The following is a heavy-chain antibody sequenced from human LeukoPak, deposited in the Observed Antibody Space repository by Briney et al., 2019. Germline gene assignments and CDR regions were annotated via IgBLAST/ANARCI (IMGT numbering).Heavy chain of an antibody. V-gene: IGHV4-4*07. Sequence: SETLSLTCSVSGGSISIYYWSWIRQPAGKGLEWIGRIYTSGSTNYNPSLKSRVTMSVDTSKNQFSLTLNSVTAADTGVYYCARDGRAIDYWGQGTLVTVSS. CDR3: ARDGRAIDY. CDR2: IYTSGST. J-gene: IGHJ4*02. CDR1: GGSISIYY.